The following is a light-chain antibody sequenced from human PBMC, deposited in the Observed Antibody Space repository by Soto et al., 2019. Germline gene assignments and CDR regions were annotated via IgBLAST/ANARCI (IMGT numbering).Light chain of an antibody. J-gene: IGKJ5*01. V-gene: IGKV1-9*01. CDR2: AAS. CDR1: QGISSF. CDR3: QQLNSYPIT. Sequence: IKLTQSPSSLSASVGAGVTITCRASQGISSFLAWYQQKPGKAPKLMIYAASTLQSGVPSRFSGSGSGTDCTLTISSLQPEDVATYFCQQLNSYPITLGQGTRLEIK.